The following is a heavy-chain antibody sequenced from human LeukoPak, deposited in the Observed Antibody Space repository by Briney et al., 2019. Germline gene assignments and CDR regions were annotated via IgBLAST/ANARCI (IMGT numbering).Heavy chain of an antibody. J-gene: IGHJ4*02. Sequence: KASETLSLTCTVSGGSISSSSYYWGWIRQPPGKGLEWIGSIYYSGSTYYNPSLKSRVTISVGTSKNQFSLKLSSVTAADTAVYYCASPYSGSFDYWGQGTLVTVSS. CDR2: IYYSGST. D-gene: IGHD1-26*01. V-gene: IGHV4-39*01. CDR3: ASPYSGSFDY. CDR1: GGSISSSSYY.